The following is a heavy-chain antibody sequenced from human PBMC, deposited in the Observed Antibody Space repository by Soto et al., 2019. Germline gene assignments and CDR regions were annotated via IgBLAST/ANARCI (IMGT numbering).Heavy chain of an antibody. CDR1: GGTFSSYA. Sequence: ASVKVSCKASGGTFSSYAISWVRQAPGQGLEWMGGIIPIFGTANYAQQFQGRVTITADESTSTAYMELSSLRSEDTAVYYCARDPVRLTGEYYYGMDVWGQGTTVTVSS. CDR2: IIPIFGTA. J-gene: IGHJ6*02. V-gene: IGHV1-69*13. D-gene: IGHD1-20*01. CDR3: ARDPVRLTGEYYYGMDV.